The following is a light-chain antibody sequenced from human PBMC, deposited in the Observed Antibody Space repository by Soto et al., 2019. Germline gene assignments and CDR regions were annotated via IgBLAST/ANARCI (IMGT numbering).Light chain of an antibody. CDR3: AAWDDCLSGSV. CDR2: RNN. Sequence: QSVLTQPPSASGTPGQRVTIFCSGSSSVVGSNYVYWYQQLPGTAPKLLIYRNNQRPSGVPDRFSGSKSGTSASLAIGGLRSEDEANYYCAAWDDCLSGSVFETGTKVTVL. CDR1: SSVVGSNY. J-gene: IGLJ1*01. V-gene: IGLV1-47*01.